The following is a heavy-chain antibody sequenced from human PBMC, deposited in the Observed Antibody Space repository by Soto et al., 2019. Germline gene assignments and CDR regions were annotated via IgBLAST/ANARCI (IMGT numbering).Heavy chain of an antibody. J-gene: IGHJ6*02. V-gene: IGHV4-59*12. CDR2: IYYSVST. Sequence: PSETLSLTCSVSGGSISSYYWSWIRQPPGKGLEWIGYIYYSVSTNYNPSLKSRVTISVDTSKNQFSLKLSSVTAADTAVYYCAREPYGDYVGYYGMDVWGQGTTVTVSS. CDR1: GGSISSYY. D-gene: IGHD4-17*01. CDR3: AREPYGDYVGYYGMDV.